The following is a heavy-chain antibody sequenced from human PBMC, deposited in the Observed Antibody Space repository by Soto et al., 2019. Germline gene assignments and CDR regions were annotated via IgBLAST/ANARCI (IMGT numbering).Heavy chain of an antibody. Sequence: SETLSLTCTVSGGSISSGDYYWSWIRQPPGKGLEWIGYIYYSGSTYYNPSLKSRVTISVDTSKNQFSLKLSSVTAADTTVYYCARESTGTDGEYWGQGTLVTVSS. D-gene: IGHD1-1*01. V-gene: IGHV4-30-4*01. CDR2: IYYSGST. CDR3: ARESTGTDGEY. J-gene: IGHJ4*02. CDR1: GGSISSGDYY.